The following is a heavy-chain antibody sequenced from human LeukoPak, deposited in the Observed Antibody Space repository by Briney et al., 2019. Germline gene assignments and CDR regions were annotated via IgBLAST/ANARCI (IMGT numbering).Heavy chain of an antibody. J-gene: IGHJ3*02. CDR2: ISWNSGSI. CDR1: GFTFDDYA. CDR3: AKGSGSDGAFDI. V-gene: IGHV3-9*01. D-gene: IGHD1-26*01. Sequence: GGSLRLSCAASGFTFDDYAMRWVRQAPGKGLEWVSGISWNSGSIGYADSVKGRFTISRDNAKNSLYLQMNSLRAEDTALYYCAKGSGSDGAFDIWGQGTMVTVSS.